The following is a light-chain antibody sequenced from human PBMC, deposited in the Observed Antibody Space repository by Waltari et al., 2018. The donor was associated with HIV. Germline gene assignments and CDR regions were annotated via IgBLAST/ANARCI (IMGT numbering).Light chain of an antibody. Sequence: DIQLTQSPSFLSASVGDRVTITCRASQGFSSYLAWYQQKPGKAPKLLIYAASTLQSGVPSRYSGSGSGTEFTLTISSLQPEDFATYYCQQLSSYPQLTFGGGTKVEIK. CDR1: QGFSSY. V-gene: IGKV1-9*01. CDR3: QQLSSYPQLT. J-gene: IGKJ4*01. CDR2: AAS.